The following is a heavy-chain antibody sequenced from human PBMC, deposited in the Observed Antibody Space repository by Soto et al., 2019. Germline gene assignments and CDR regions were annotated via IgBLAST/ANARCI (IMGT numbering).Heavy chain of an antibody. D-gene: IGHD3-22*01. CDR2: IIPIFGTA. J-gene: IGHJ1*01. V-gene: IGHV1-69*13. Sequence: SVKVSCKASGGTFSSYAISWVRQAPGQGLEWMGGIIPIFGTANYAQKFQGRVTITADASTSTVYMELSSLRSEDTAVYSCATVYALGRVYDRSSYCHWGQG. CDR3: ATVYALGRVYDRSSYCH. CDR1: GGTFSSYA.